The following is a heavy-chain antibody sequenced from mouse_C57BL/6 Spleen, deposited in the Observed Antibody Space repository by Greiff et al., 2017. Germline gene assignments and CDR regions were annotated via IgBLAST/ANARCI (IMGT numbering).Heavy chain of an antibody. CDR3: AKRSTGNAMDY. CDR2: LWSGGST. CDR1: GFSLTSYG. Sequence: VKVVESGPGLVQPSQSLSITCTVSGFSLTSYGVHWVRQPPGKGLEWLGVLWSGGSTDYNAAFLSRLSISKYNSKSQVFFKMNSLQADDTAIYYCAKRSTGNAMDYWGQGTSVTVSS. D-gene: IGHD4-1*02. V-gene: IGHV2-4*01. J-gene: IGHJ4*01.